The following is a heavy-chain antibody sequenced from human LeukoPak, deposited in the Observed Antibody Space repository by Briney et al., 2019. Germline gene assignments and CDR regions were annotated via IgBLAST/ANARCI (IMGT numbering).Heavy chain of an antibody. CDR2: IYSCGST. Sequence: GGSLTLSCAASGFTVSSNYMSWVRQAPGKGLEWVSVIYSCGSTYYADSVKGRFTISRDNSKNTLYLQMNSLRPEDTAVYYCARVYGVNFDYWGQGTLVTVSS. CDR1: GFTVSSNY. CDR3: ARVYGVNFDY. J-gene: IGHJ4*02. D-gene: IGHD4-17*01. V-gene: IGHV3-53*01.